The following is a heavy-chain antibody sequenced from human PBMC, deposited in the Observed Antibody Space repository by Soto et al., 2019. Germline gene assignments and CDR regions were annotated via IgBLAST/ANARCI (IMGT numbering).Heavy chain of an antibody. J-gene: IGHJ5*02. CDR2: MYYGGRT. Sequence: SETLSLTCTDSGGSTSSYYWSWIRQPPGKGLEWIGYMYYGGRTNYNPSLKSRVTISVDTSKMQVSLKLSSVTAADTAVYFCARGTPSPLIVRSSRGPWFDPWGQGTLVTVSS. D-gene: IGHD2-15*01. V-gene: IGHV4-59*08. CDR3: ARGTPSPLIVRSSRGPWFDP. CDR1: GGSTSSYY.